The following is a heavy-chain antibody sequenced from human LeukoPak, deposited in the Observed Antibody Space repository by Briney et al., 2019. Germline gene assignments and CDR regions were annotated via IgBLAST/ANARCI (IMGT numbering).Heavy chain of an antibody. J-gene: IGHJ4*02. V-gene: IGHV3-74*01. CDR2: INTDGSTT. D-gene: IGHD1-1*01. Sequence: QAGGSLRLSCAASGFTFSSYWMHWVRQAPGKGLVWVSRINTDGSTTTYADSVKGRFTISRDNAKNTLSLQMNSLRAEDTAVYYCISDHTGHDDYWGQGTLVTVSS. CDR3: ISDHTGHDDY. CDR1: GFTFSSYW.